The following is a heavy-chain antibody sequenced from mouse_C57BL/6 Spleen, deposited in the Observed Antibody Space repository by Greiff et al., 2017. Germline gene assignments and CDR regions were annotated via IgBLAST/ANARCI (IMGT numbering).Heavy chain of an antibody. CDR1: GYAFSSSW. CDR2: IYPGDGDT. V-gene: IGHV1-82*01. J-gene: IGHJ2*01. CDR3: ARSCPFDY. Sequence: QVQLQQSGPELVKPGASVKISCKASGYAFSSSWMNWVKQRPGKGLECIGRIYPGDGDTNYNGKFKGKATLTADKSSSTAYMQLSSLTSEDSAVYFCARSCPFDYWGQGTTLTVSS.